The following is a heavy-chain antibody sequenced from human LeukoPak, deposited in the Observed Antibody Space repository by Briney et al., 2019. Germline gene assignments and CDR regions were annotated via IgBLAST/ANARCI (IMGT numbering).Heavy chain of an antibody. J-gene: IGHJ6*02. V-gene: IGHV4-39*07. D-gene: IGHD6-13*01. CDR3: ARVSAAAPTMRDYYYGMDV. CDR1: GGSISSSSYY. Sequence: SETLSLTCTVSGGSISSSSYYWGWIRQPPGKGLEWIGSIYYSGSTYYNPSLKSRVTISVDTSKNQFSLKLSSVTAADTAVYYCARVSAAAPTMRDYYYGMDVWGQGTTVTVSS. CDR2: IYYSGST.